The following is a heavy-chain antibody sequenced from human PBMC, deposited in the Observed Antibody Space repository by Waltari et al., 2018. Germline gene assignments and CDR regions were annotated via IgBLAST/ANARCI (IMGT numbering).Heavy chain of an antibody. CDR3: ARGVDRSKGGIY. D-gene: IGHD1-26*01. CDR1: SGSFSGYY. J-gene: IGHJ4*02. CDR2: VHPSGST. Sequence: QVQLQQWGAGLFKPSETLSLTCAVYSGSFSGYYWSWVRQPPGKGLEWIGEVHPSGSTSYNQSLKRRVTMSGDTPKNEISWELGSVTAADTAVYYCARGVDRSKGGIYWGKGTLGTVSS. V-gene: IGHV4-34*01.